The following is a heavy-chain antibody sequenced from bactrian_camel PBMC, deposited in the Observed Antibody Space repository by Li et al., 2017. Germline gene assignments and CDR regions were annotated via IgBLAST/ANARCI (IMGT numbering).Heavy chain of an antibody. J-gene: IGHJ4*01. D-gene: IGHD1*01. CDR2: LSRAGGWT. CDR1: EYAYW. V-gene: IGHV3S31*01. CDR3: AAASGGSTCAMYDWTYNY. Sequence: VQLVESGGGSVHTGGSLTLSCTASEYAYWMAWFRQAPGRGREGVATLSRAGGWTDYADSVKGRFTISQDNAKNTLYLQMNDLKPEDTAMYYCAAASGGSTCAMYDWTYNYWGQGTQVTVS.